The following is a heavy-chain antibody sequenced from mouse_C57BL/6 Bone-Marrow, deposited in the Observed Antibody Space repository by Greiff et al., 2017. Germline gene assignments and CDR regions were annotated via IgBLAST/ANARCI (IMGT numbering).Heavy chain of an antibody. J-gene: IGHJ2*01. CDR1: GFNIKDDY. V-gene: IGHV14-4*01. CDR2: IDPENGDT. D-gene: IGHD1-1*01. Sequence: VQLQQSGAELVRPGASVKLSCTASGFNIKDDYMHWVKQRPEQGLEWIGWIDPENGDTEYASKFQGKATITADTSSNTAYLQLSSLTSEDTAVYYCTGEYYGSSFDYWGQGTTLTVSS. CDR3: TGEYYGSSFDY.